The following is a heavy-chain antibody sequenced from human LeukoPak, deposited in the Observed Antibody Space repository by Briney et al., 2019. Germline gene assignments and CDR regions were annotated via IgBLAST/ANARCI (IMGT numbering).Heavy chain of an antibody. Sequence: GSSLRLSCAASGFTFSSYAMHGVRQAPGKGLEGVAVISYDGSNKYYADSVKGRFTIAKDNSKHTLYLQMNSLRAEDTAVYYCASPYSSGWYGEAFDYWGQGTLVTVSS. D-gene: IGHD6-19*01. CDR1: GFTFSSYA. CDR2: ISYDGSNK. V-gene: IGHV3-30*04. CDR3: ASPYSSGWYGEAFDY. J-gene: IGHJ4*02.